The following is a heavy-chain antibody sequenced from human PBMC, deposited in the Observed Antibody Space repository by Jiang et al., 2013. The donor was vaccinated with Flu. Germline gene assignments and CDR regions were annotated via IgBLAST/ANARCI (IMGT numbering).Heavy chain of an antibody. CDR3: AREPTVTTSYYYYGMDV. D-gene: IGHD4-17*01. CDR2: INPSGGST. J-gene: IGHJ6*02. Sequence: INPSGGSTSYAQKFQGRVTMTRDTSTSTVYMELSSLRSEDTAVYYCAREPTVTTSYYYYGMDVWGQGTTVTVSS. V-gene: IGHV1-46*01.